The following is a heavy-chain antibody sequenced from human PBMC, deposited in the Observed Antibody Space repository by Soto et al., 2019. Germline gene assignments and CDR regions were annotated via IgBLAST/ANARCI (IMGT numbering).Heavy chain of an antibody. CDR1: GFTFSGSA. CDR2: IRSKANSYAT. CDR3: TRLHGLLHRIAAAGKGDVGH. Sequence: EVQLVESGGGLVQPGGSLKLSCAASGFTFSGSAMHWVRQASGKGLEWVGRIRSKANSYATAYAASVKGRFTISRDDSKNTAYLQMNSLKTEDTAVYYCTRLHGLLHRIAAAGKGDVGHWGQGTLVTVSS. D-gene: IGHD6-13*01. J-gene: IGHJ5*02. V-gene: IGHV3-73*02.